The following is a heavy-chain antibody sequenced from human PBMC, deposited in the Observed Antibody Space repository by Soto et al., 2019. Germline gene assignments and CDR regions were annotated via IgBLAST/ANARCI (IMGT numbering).Heavy chain of an antibody. CDR2: IFSNDEK. CDR3: ARSPHYDILTGYYDY. V-gene: IGHV2-26*01. CDR1: GFSLSNARMC. Sequence: QVTLKESGPVLVKPTETLTLTCTVSGFSLSNARMCVSWILQPPGKALEWLAQIFSNDEKSYSTSLKSRLTISKDTSKSQVVLTMTNMDPADTATYYCARSPHYDILTGYYDYWGQGTLVTVSS. D-gene: IGHD3-9*01. J-gene: IGHJ4*02.